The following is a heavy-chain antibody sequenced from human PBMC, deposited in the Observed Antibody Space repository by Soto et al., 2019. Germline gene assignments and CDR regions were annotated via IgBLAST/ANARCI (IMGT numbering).Heavy chain of an antibody. CDR2: ISYDGSDK. Sequence: QVQLVESGGGVVQPGRSLRLSCAASGFTFSSYAMHWVRQAPGKGLEWVAVISYDGSDKYYADSVKGRFTISRDNSKNTLYLQMNSLRAEDTAVYYCARDKVVTAINSDYWCQGTLVTVSS. J-gene: IGHJ4*02. D-gene: IGHD2-21*02. CDR3: ARDKVVTAINSDY. V-gene: IGHV3-30-3*01. CDR1: GFTFSSYA.